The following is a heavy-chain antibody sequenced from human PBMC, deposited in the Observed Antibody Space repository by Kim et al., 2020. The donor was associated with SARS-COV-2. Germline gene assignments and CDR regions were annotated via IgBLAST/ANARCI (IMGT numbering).Heavy chain of an antibody. V-gene: IGHV1-2*02. D-gene: IGHD1-26*01. CDR1: GYTFTGYY. Sequence: ASVKVSCKASGYTFTGYYMHWVRQAPGQGLEWMGWINPNSGGTNYAQKFQGRVTMTRDTSISTAYMELSRLRSDDTAVYYCARDPWYSGSYLVYWGQGTLVTVSS. J-gene: IGHJ4*02. CDR3: ARDPWYSGSYLVY. CDR2: INPNSGGT.